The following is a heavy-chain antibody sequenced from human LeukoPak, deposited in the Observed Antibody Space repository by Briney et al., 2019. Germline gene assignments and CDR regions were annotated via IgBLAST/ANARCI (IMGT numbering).Heavy chain of an antibody. Sequence: GGSLRLSSAASGFTFSSYSMHWVRQAPGKGLEWVAVIWHGGSNKYYADSVKGRFTISRDNSKNTLYLQMNSLRAEDTAVYYCARDDSSGYYSERGGTDYWGQGTLVTVSS. D-gene: IGHD3-22*01. V-gene: IGHV3-33*08. CDR2: IWHGGSNK. J-gene: IGHJ4*02. CDR3: ARDDSSGYYSERGGTDY. CDR1: GFTFSSYS.